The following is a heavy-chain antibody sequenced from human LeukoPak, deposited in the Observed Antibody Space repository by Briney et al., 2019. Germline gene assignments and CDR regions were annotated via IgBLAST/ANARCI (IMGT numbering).Heavy chain of an antibody. CDR1: EFTFNNYA. V-gene: IGHV3-23*01. D-gene: IGHD3-22*01. J-gene: IGHJ4*02. CDR2: LSANGANT. CDR3: AKRRYYYDSSGSDYYFDY. Sequence: GGSLRLSCAASEFTFNNYAMSWVRQAPGKGLEWVSSLSANGANTYSADSVKGRFIISRDNSKNTLYLQMNSLRAEDTAVYYCAKRRYYYDSSGSDYYFDYWGQGTLVTVSS.